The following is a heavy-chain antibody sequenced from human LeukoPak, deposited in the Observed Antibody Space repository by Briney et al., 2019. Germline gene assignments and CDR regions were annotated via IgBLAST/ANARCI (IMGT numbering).Heavy chain of an antibody. V-gene: IGHV1-8*01. Sequence: ASVKVSCKASGYTFTSCDINWVRQATGPGLEWMGWMNPNSGNTGYGQSFQGRITMTRDISIGTAYMELSNLTSEDTAIYYCTRGSSGRRDNWGQGTLVTVSA. CDR3: TRGSSGRRDN. J-gene: IGHJ4*02. D-gene: IGHD6-19*01. CDR2: MNPNSGNT. CDR1: GYTFTSCD.